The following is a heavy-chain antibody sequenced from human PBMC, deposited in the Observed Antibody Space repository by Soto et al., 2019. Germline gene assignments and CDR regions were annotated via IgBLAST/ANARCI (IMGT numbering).Heavy chain of an antibody. V-gene: IGHV1-3*01. CDR2: INAGNGNT. J-gene: IGHJ2*01. CDR1: GYTFTSYA. CDR3: ARVDYGGNSGWYFDL. Sequence: QVQLVQSGAEVKKPGASVKVSCKASGYTFTSYAMHWVRQAPGQRLEWMGWINAGNGNTKSSQKFQGRVTITRDTSGXTAYMELSSLRSEDTAVYYCARVDYGGNSGWYFDLWGRGTLVTVSS. D-gene: IGHD4-17*01.